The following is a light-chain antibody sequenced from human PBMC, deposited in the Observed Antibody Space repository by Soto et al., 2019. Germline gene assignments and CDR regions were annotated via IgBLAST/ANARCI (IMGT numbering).Light chain of an antibody. V-gene: IGKV1-39*01. CDR2: GAS. CDR1: QSIAKF. J-gene: IGKJ1*01. CDR3: QQSYSTPWT. Sequence: DIQMTQSPSSLSASFGDRVTITCRTSQSIAKFLNWYQQRPGKAPKVLIYGASSLQTGVPSRFSGSGFGPDFTLTISSLQPEDFATYYCQQSYSTPWTFGQGTKVEIK.